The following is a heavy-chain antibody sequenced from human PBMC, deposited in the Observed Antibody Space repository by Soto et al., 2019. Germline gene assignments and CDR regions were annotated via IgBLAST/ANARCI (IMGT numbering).Heavy chain of an antibody. CDR1: GYSFTSYW. CDR3: ASEYYDSSGPPGDAFDI. J-gene: IGHJ3*02. V-gene: IGHV5-51*01. Sequence: GESLKISCKGSGYSFTSYWIGWVRQMPGKGLEWMGIIYPGDSDTRYSPSFQGQVTISADKSISTAYLQWSSLKASDTAMYYCASEYYDSSGPPGDAFDIWGQGTMVTVSS. D-gene: IGHD3-22*01. CDR2: IYPGDSDT.